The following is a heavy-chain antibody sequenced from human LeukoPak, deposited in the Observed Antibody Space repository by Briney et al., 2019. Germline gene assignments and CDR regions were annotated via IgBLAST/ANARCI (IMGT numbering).Heavy chain of an antibody. CDR2: ISGRDVST. Sequence: SGGSLRLSCAASGLTLSTYVMSWVRQAPGKGLEWVSTISGRDVSTDYADSVKGRFTISRDNSKNTLYLQMNSLRAEDTAVYYCANAKYYSSGWSLYYFNYWGQGTLVTVSS. J-gene: IGHJ4*02. D-gene: IGHD6-19*01. CDR3: ANAKYYSSGWSLYYFNY. V-gene: IGHV3-23*01. CDR1: GLTLSTYV.